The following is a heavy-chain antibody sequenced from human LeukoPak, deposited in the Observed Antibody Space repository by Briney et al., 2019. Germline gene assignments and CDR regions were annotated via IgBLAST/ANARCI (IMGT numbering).Heavy chain of an antibody. V-gene: IGHV4-30-4*01. CDR3: ARVRDRSGYFYDFDY. CDR2: IYYSGST. CDR1: GGSISSGDYY. J-gene: IGHJ4*02. Sequence: SQTLSLTCTVSGGSISSGDYYWSWIRQPPGKGLEWIGYIYYSGSTYYNPSLKSRVTISVDTSKNQFSLKLSSVTAADTAVYYCARVRDRSGYFYDFDYWGQGTLVTVSS. D-gene: IGHD3-22*01.